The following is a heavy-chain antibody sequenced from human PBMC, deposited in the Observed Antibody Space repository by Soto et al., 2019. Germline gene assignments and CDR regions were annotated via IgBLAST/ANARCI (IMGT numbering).Heavy chain of an antibody. CDR3: AGGTPSHYYDSSGYSVVASDAFDI. CDR2: IIPIFGTA. CDR1: GGTFSSYA. Sequence: SVKVSCKASGGTFSSYAISWVRQAPGQGLEWMGGIIPIFGTANYAQKFQGRVTITADESTSTAYMELSSLRSEDTAVYYCAGGTPSHYYDSSGYSVVASDAFDIWGQGTMVTVSS. V-gene: IGHV1-69*13. J-gene: IGHJ3*02. D-gene: IGHD3-22*01.